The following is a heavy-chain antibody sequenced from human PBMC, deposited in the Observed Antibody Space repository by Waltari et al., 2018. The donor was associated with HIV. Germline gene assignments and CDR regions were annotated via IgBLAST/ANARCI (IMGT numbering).Heavy chain of an antibody. V-gene: IGHV3-7*01. CDR2: IKQDGSEK. CDR1: GLTFSSHW. D-gene: IGHD2-8*01. J-gene: IGHJ5*02. Sequence: EVQLVESGGGLVQPGGSLSLSCAASGLTFSSHWMSWVRQAPGKGLEWVANIKQDGSEKYYVDSMKGRFTISRDNAKNSLYLQINSLRAEDTAVYYCAGRSPARRLNWFDPWGQGTLVIVSS. CDR3: AGRSPARRLNWFDP.